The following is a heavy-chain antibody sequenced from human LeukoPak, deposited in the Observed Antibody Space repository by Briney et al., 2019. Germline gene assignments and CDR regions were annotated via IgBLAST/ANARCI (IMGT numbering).Heavy chain of an antibody. J-gene: IGHJ4*02. D-gene: IGHD2-15*01. Sequence: SATLSLTCIVSGGSISSGGHHWGWIRQPPGKGLEWIGSIYYSGSTYYNPSLNSRVTMFIDMSNNHFSLKMSSVAATDTAVYYCARLVYGGGSCPAEFDYWGQGTLVTLSS. CDR3: ARLVYGGGSCPAEFDY. CDR1: GGSISSGGHH. V-gene: IGHV4-39*02. CDR2: IYYSGST.